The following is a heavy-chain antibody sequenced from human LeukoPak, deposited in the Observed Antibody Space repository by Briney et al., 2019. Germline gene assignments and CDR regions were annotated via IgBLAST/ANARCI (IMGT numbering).Heavy chain of an antibody. CDR1: GFSFSNAW. CDR2: IKSKIDGGTI. J-gene: IGHJ2*01. Sequence: SGGSLRLSCAASGFSFSNAWMSRVRQAPGKGLEWVGRIKSKIDGGTIDYTAPVKDRFIISRDDSQNTLYLQMNNLKTEDTAVFYCATYGLRSGPLWGRGTLLTVAS. V-gene: IGHV3-15*01. CDR3: ATYGLRSGPL. D-gene: IGHD3/OR15-3a*01.